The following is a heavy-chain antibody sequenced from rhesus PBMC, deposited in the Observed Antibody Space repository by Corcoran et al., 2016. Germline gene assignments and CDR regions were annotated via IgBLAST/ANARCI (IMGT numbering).Heavy chain of an antibody. V-gene: IGHV4-122*02. Sequence: QVQLQESGPGLVKPSETLSLTCAVSGGSISSGYYYWSWIRQPPGKGLEWIGYITYSGSTSYNPSLKSRVTISRDTSKNQFALKLSSVTAADTAVYYCASGYCSSTYCSSFDYWGQGVLVTVSS. CDR2: ITYSGST. D-gene: IGHD2-15*01. J-gene: IGHJ4*01. CDR1: GGSISSGYYY. CDR3: ASGYCSSTYCSSFDY.